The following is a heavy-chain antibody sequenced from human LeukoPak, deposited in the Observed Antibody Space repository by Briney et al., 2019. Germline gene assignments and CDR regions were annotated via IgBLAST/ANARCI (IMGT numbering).Heavy chain of an antibody. CDR3: ASSYGYNYPAFDI. V-gene: IGHV5-51*01. CDR2: IYPGDSDT. D-gene: IGHD5-24*01. CDR1: GYSFTTHW. J-gene: IGHJ3*02. Sequence: GESLKISCKASGYSFTTHWIGWVRQMPGKGLEWMGIIYPGDSDTRYSPSFQGQVTISADKSISTAYLQWSSLKASDTAMYYCASSYGYNYPAFDIWGQGTMVTVSS.